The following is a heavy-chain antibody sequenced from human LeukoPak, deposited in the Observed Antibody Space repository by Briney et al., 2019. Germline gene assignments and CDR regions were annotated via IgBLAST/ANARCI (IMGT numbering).Heavy chain of an antibody. Sequence: ASVKVSCKASGYTFSSHDINWVRQAPGQGLEWMGWINSYNGDTNYAQKFQGRVTLTTDTSTSTAYMELRSLRSDDTAVYYCASAGIDAWEVLTRGFDIWGQGTMVTVSS. J-gene: IGHJ3*02. D-gene: IGHD4/OR15-4a*01. V-gene: IGHV1-18*01. CDR3: ASAGIDAWEVLTRGFDI. CDR1: GYTFSSHD. CDR2: INSYNGDT.